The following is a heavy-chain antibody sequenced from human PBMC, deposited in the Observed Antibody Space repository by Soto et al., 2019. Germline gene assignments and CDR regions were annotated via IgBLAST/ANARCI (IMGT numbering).Heavy chain of an antibody. J-gene: IGHJ5*02. CDR2: IYYSGST. D-gene: IGHD6-13*01. V-gene: IGHV4-39*01. CDR3: ARTPLIAAAGTGWFDP. CDR1: GGSISSSSYY. Sequence: QLQLQESGPELVKPSETLSLTCTVSGGSISSSSYYWGWIRQPPGKGLEWIGSIYYSGSTYYNPSLKSRVTISVDTSKNQFSLKLSSVTAADTAVYYCARTPLIAAAGTGWFDPWGQGTLVTVSS.